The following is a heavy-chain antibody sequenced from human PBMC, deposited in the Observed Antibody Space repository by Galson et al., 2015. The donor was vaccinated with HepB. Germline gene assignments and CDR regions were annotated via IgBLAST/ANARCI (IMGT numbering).Heavy chain of an antibody. V-gene: IGHV1-18*04. CDR1: GYTFTSYG. CDR2: ISAYNGNT. D-gene: IGHD2-2*01. Sequence: SVKVSCKASGYTFTSYGISWVRQAPGQGLEWMGWISAYNGNTNYAQKLQGRVTMTTDTSTSTAYMELRSLRSDDTAVYYCARFNIVVVPAALELDYWGQGTLVTVSS. J-gene: IGHJ4*02. CDR3: ARFNIVVVPAALELDY.